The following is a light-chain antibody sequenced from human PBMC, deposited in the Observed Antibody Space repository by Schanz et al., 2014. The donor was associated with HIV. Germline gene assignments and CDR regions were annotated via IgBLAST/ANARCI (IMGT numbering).Light chain of an antibody. V-gene: IGKV3-11*01. CDR2: GAS. Sequence: EIVLTQSPGTLSLSPGERATLSCRASQSVSSNLAWYQQRPGQAPRLLIHGASRRATGIPDRFSGSGSGTDFTLTISSLEPEDFAVYYCQQRSNWPPVITFGQGTRLEI. J-gene: IGKJ5*01. CDR1: QSVSSN. CDR3: QQRSNWPPVIT.